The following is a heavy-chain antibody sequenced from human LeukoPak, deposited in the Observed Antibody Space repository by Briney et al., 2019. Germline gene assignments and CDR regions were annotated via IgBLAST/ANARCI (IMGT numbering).Heavy chain of an antibody. V-gene: IGHV4-59*08. CDR1: GGSISSYY. J-gene: IGHJ3*02. CDR2: IYYSGST. Sequence: KSSETLSLTCTVSGGSISSYYWSWIRQPSGKGLEWIGYIYYSGSTNYNPSLKSRVTISVDTSKNQFSLKLSSVTAADTAVYYCARQGYYYGSGSYPFDIWGQGTMVTVSS. CDR3: ARQGYYYGSGSYPFDI. D-gene: IGHD3-10*01.